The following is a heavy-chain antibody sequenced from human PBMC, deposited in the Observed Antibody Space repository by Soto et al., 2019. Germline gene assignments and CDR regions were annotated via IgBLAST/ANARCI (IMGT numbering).Heavy chain of an antibody. V-gene: IGHV1-18*01. D-gene: IGHD3-16*01. CDR3: ARSWVTGKGGMDV. Sequence: XSVKVSCKASGCTFTSYGFSWVRQAPGQVLECMGWINXYTGTXHYAKTSQARXXMTTDKSXXKASLELWPLISDETALYYCARSWVTGKGGMDVWGQETTVTAP. CDR2: INXYTGTX. J-gene: IGHJ6*02. CDR1: GCTFTSYG.